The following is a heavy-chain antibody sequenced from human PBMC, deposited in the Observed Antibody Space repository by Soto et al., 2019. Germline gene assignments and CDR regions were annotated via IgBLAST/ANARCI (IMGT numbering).Heavy chain of an antibody. CDR3: ARILLHSYDGSGHSH. Sequence: SGPTLVNPTQTLTLTCTFSGFSLNTSGVCVTWIRQPPGKALEWLARIDYDGDEFYSTSLRTRLTISKDTSQNQVVLTMTNMGPLDTATYYCARILLHSYDGSGHSHWGQGTLVTVSS. CDR1: GFSLNTSGVC. J-gene: IGHJ4*02. V-gene: IGHV2-70*17. CDR2: IDYDGDE. D-gene: IGHD3-22*01.